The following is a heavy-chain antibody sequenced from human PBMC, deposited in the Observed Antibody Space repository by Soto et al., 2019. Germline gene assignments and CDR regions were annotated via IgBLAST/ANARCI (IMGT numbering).Heavy chain of an antibody. D-gene: IGHD6-13*01. CDR3: ARDNGCSSCHYYYYYYGMDV. V-gene: IGHV3-21*01. J-gene: IGHJ6*02. Sequence: KTGGSLRLSCAASGFTFSSYSMNWVRQAPGKGLEWVSSISSSSSYIYYADSVKGRFTISRDNAKNSLYLQMNSLRAEDTAVYYCARDNGCSSCHYYYYYYGMDVWGQGTTVTVSS. CDR2: ISSSSSYI. CDR1: GFTFSSYS.